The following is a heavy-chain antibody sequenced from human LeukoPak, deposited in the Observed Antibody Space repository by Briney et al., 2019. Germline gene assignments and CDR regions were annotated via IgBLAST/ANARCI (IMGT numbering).Heavy chain of an antibody. CDR2: ISYDGRKT. CDR1: GFTFSSYA. V-gene: IGHV3-30*04. Sequence: PGGSLRLSCAASGFTFSSYAIHWVRQAPGTGLEWVAVISYDGRKTYYADSVKGRFTISRGNSKNTLSLQMNSLRVEDTAVYYCARDQGLGLVWFGNSIEYWGQGTLVTVSS. J-gene: IGHJ4*02. CDR3: ARDQGLGLVWFGNSIEY. D-gene: IGHD3-10*01.